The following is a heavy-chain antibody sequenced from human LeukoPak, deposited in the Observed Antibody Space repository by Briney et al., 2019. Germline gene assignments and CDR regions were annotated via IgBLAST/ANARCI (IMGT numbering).Heavy chain of an antibody. D-gene: IGHD3-10*01. CDR1: GGSFSGYY. CDR2: INRSGST. CDR3: ARGRPTPVRRSGYFDY. V-gene: IGHV4-34*01. Sequence: SETLSLTCAVYGGSFSGYYWSWIRQPPGKGLEWIGEINRSGSTNYNPSLKSRVTISVDTSKNQFSLKLSSVTAADTAVYYCARGRPTPVRRSGYFDYWGQGTLVTVSS. J-gene: IGHJ4*02.